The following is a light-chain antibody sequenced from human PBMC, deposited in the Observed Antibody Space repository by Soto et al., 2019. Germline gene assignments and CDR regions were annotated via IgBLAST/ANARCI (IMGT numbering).Light chain of an antibody. J-gene: IGLJ1*01. CDR3: SSYAGSNNLNV. V-gene: IGLV2-8*01. CDR1: SSDVGGYNY. Sequence: QSALTQPPSASGSPGQSVTISCTGTSSDVGGYNYVSWYQQHPGKAPKLMIYEVSKRPSGVPDRFSGSKSGNTASLTVSGLHAEDEADYYCSSYAGSNNLNVFGTGTKLTVL. CDR2: EVS.